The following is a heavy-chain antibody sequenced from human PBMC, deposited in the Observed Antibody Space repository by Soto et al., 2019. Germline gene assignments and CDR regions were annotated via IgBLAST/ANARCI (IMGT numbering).Heavy chain of an antibody. J-gene: IGHJ4*02. CDR1: GGSISSYY. V-gene: IGHV4-59*08. Sequence: SETLSLTCTVSGGSISSYYWSWIRQPPGKGLEWIGYIYYSGSTNYNPSLKSRVTISVDTSKNQFSLKLSSVTAADTAVYYCARLFSDFWSDRPPTTAYWGQGTLVTVSS. D-gene: IGHD3-3*01. CDR2: IYYSGST. CDR3: ARLFSDFWSDRPPTTAY.